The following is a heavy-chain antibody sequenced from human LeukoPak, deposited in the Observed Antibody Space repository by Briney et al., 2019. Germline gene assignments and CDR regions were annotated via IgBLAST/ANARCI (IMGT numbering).Heavy chain of an antibody. D-gene: IGHD4-23*01. V-gene: IGHV4-39*07. Sequence: PSETLSLTCTVSGGSISSSNYYWGWIRQPPGQGLEWIGSIYYSGSTYYNPSLKSRVTMSVDTSKNQFSLKLSSVTAADTAVYYCARDHDYGGNDYWGQGTLVTVSS. J-gene: IGHJ4*02. CDR3: ARDHDYGGNDY. CDR1: GGSISSSNYY. CDR2: IYYSGST.